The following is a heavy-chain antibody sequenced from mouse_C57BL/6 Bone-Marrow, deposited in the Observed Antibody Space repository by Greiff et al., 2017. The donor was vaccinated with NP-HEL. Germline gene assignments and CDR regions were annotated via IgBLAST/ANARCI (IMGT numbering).Heavy chain of an antibody. CDR2: IDPSDSYT. CDR3: ARIGAITTESRGGFDY. CDR1: GYTFTSYW. Sequence: QVQLQQPGAELVMPGASVKLSCKASGYTFTSYWMHWVKQRPGQGLEWIGEIDPSDSYTNYNQKFKGKSILTVDKSSSTAYMQLSSLTSEDSAVYYCARIGAITTESRGGFDYWGQGTTLTVSS. J-gene: IGHJ2*01. V-gene: IGHV1-69*01. D-gene: IGHD1-1*01.